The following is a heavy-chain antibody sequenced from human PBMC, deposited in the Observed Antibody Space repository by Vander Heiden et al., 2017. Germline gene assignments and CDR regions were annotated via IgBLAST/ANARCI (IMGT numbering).Heavy chain of an antibody. D-gene: IGHD5-12*01. J-gene: IGHJ6*02. CDR3: ARAGDVATRSRTYFYGMDV. Sequence: EVQLVESGGGLLKPGGPLSLSCAAPGFSFSAHWMHWVRKVPGKGLVWVSRINSDGDLTAYAASVKGRFTISRDNAKNTLFLQMNSLRVDDTAVYYCARAGDVATRSRTYFYGMDVWGQGTTVTVSS. CDR2: INSDGDLT. CDR1: GFSFSAHW. V-gene: IGHV3-74*01.